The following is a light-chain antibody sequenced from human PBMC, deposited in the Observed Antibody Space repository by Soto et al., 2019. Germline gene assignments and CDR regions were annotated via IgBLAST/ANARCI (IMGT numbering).Light chain of an antibody. CDR3: QSYDSDLSAWV. CDR1: SSNIGSNYD. CDR2: GYT. Sequence: QSVLTQPPSVSGAPGQTVTISCAGTSSNIGSNYDVHGYQHLPGTAPKLLIFGYTNRPSGVPDRFSGSKSGTSASLAITGLQSEDEAAYYCQSYDSDLSAWVFGGGTQLTVL. V-gene: IGLV1-40*01. J-gene: IGLJ3*02.